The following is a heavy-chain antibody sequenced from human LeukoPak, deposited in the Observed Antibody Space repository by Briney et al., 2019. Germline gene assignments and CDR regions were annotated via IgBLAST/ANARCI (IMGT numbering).Heavy chain of an antibody. Sequence: ASVKVSCKASGYTFTIYYMHWVRQAPGQGLEWMGWINPNSGVTNYAQKFQGRVTMTRDTSISTAYMELSRLRSDDTAVYYCARGSTRDSSGWYGPGKWFDPWGQGTLVTVSS. CDR1: GYTFTIYY. D-gene: IGHD6-19*01. CDR2: INPNSGVT. V-gene: IGHV1-2*02. CDR3: ARGSTRDSSGWYGPGKWFDP. J-gene: IGHJ5*02.